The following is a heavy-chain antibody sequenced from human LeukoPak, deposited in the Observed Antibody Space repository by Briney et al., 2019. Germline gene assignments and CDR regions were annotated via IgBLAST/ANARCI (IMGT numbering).Heavy chain of an antibody. CDR3: ARGARFGYSSSWYKAGVDY. D-gene: IGHD6-13*01. Sequence: GGSLRLSCAASGFTFSSYSMNWVRQAPGKGLEWVANIKQDGSEKYYVDSVKGRFTISRDNAKNSLYLQMNSLRAEDTAVYYCARGARFGYSSSWYKAGVDYWGQGTLVTVSS. J-gene: IGHJ4*02. CDR2: IKQDGSEK. V-gene: IGHV3-7*01. CDR1: GFTFSSYS.